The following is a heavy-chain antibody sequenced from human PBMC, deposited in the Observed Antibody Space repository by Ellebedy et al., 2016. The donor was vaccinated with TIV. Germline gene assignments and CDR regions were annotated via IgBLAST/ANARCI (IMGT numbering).Heavy chain of an antibody. J-gene: IGHJ3*01. CDR1: GFTLRTDA. D-gene: IGHD2-15*01. V-gene: IGHV3-21*01. Sequence: PGGSLRLSCAASGFTLRTDAMHWGRQAPGKGLEWVASISFTSSYIYYTDSVKVRFTVSRDNAKNSLFLQMNSLRAEDTAVYYCAKARRLGGCSGGKCYLKDAFDLWGQGTIVTVSS. CDR2: ISFTSSYI. CDR3: AKARRLGGCSGGKCYLKDAFDL.